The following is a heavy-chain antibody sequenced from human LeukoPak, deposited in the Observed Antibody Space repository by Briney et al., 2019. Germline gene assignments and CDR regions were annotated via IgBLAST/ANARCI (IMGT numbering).Heavy chain of an antibody. J-gene: IGHJ4*02. D-gene: IGHD3-22*01. V-gene: IGHV3-30-3*02. Sequence: PGGSLRLSCAASGFTFSSYAMHWVRQAPGKGLEWVAVISHDGSNKYYADSVKGRFTISRDNSKNTPYLQMNSLRAEDTAVYYCAKSRPQYYYDSSVTYYFDYWGQGTLVTVSS. CDR1: GFTFSSYA. CDR3: AKSRPQYYYDSSVTYYFDY. CDR2: ISHDGSNK.